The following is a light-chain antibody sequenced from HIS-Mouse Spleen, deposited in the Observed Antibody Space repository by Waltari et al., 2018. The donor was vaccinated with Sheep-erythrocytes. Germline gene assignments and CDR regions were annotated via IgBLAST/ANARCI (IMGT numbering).Light chain of an antibody. CDR1: QSLLHSNGYNY. J-gene: IGKJ2*01. CDR3: MQALQTPPYT. V-gene: IGKV2-28*01. Sequence: DIVMTQSPLSLPVTPEEPASISCSSSQSLLHSNGYNYLDWYLQKPGQSPQLLIYLGSNRASGVPDRFSGSGSGTDFTLKISRVEAEDVGVYYCMQALQTPPYTFGQGTKLEIK. CDR2: LGS.